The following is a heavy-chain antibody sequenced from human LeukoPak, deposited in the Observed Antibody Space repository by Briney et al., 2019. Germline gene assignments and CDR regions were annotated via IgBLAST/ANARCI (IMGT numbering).Heavy chain of an antibody. CDR2: IYYTGST. D-gene: IGHD1-14*01. CDR3: ATRDPYKAD. Sequence: GSLRLSCAASGFTFSSYSMNWVRQPPGKGLEWIGSIYYTGSTYYNPSLKSRVTISEDTSKNQFSLKVSSVTAADTAVYYCATRDPYKADWGQGILVTVSS. J-gene: IGHJ4*02. V-gene: IGHV4-59*05. CDR1: GFTFSSYSMN.